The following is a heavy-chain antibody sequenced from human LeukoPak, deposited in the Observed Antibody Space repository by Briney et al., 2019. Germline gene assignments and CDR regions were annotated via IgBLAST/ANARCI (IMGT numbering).Heavy chain of an antibody. CDR2: ISGDGSST. Sequence: GGSLRLSCAASGLTFSNYWMHWVRQAPGKGLVWVSRISGDGSSTNYADSVKGRFTISRDNAKNTLYLQMNRLRAEDTAVYYCARGIWTPRGYWGQGTLVTVSS. CDR3: ARGIWTPRGY. CDR1: GLTFSNYW. D-gene: IGHD2-21*01. J-gene: IGHJ4*02. V-gene: IGHV3-74*01.